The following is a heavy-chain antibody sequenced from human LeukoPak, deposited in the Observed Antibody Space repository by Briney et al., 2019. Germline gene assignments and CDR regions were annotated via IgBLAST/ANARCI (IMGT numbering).Heavy chain of an antibody. J-gene: IGHJ4*02. CDR2: HHYGMST. CDR3: ARHMDASGSFGYFDF. CDR1: GDSISRNNYY. D-gene: IGHD1-26*01. Sequence: MASETLSPTCAVSGDSISRNNYYWAWIRQPPGKGLEWIGSHHYGMSTHSNPSLKSRVTISVDTSKNQFSLILTSVTAADTAVYYCARHMDASGSFGYFDFWGQGTLVTVSS. V-gene: IGHV4-39*01.